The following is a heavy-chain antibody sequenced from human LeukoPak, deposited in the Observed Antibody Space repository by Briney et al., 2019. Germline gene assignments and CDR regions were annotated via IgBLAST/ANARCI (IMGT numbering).Heavy chain of an antibody. CDR2: IYYSGTT. V-gene: IGHV4-39*01. CDR3: ARIAVAGGEDYFDY. Sequence: SETLSLTCTVSGGSISSRSYYWGWIRQPPGMGLEWIGSIYYSGTTYYNPSLKSRVTISVDTSKNQFSLKLTSVTAADTAVFYCARIAVAGGEDYFDYWGQGTLVTVSS. D-gene: IGHD6-19*01. J-gene: IGHJ4*02. CDR1: GGSISSRSYY.